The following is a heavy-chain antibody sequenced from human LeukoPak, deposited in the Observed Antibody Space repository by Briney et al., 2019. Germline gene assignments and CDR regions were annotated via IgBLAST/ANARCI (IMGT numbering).Heavy chain of an antibody. D-gene: IGHD5-24*01. CDR1: GGSFSGYY. V-gene: IGHV4-34*01. CDR3: ARERRWLQLGGTYYFDY. Sequence: PSETLSLTCAVYGGSFSGYYWSWIRQPPGKGLEWIGEINHSGSTNYNPSLKSRVTISVDTSKNQFSLKLSSVTAADTAVYYCARERRWLQLGGTYYFDYWGQGTLVTVSS. CDR2: INHSGST. J-gene: IGHJ4*02.